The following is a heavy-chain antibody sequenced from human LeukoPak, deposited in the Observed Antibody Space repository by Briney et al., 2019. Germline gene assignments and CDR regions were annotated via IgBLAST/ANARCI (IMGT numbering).Heavy chain of an antibody. D-gene: IGHD6-13*01. Sequence: SETLSLTCTVSGVSISSYYWSWIRQPPGKGLEWIGYIYYSGSTNYNPSLKSRVTISVDTSKNQFSLKLSSVTAADTAVYYCARHSSSWYRPADWGQGTLVTVSS. CDR3: ARHSSSWYRPAD. CDR1: GVSISSYY. V-gene: IGHV4-59*08. J-gene: IGHJ4*02. CDR2: IYYSGST.